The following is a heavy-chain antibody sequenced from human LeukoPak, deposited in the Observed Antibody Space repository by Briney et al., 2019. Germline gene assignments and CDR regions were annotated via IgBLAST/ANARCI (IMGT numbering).Heavy chain of an antibody. CDR2: IYTSGST. J-gene: IGHJ4*02. CDR1: GYSISSGYY. V-gene: IGHV4-38-2*02. Sequence: SETLSLTCTVSGYSISSGYYWGWIRQPPGKGLEWIGRIYTSGSTNYNPSLKSRVTMSVDTSKNQFSLKLSSVTAADTAVYYCARDIYYYDSSGSQTLDYWGQGTLVTVSS. D-gene: IGHD3-22*01. CDR3: ARDIYYYDSSGSQTLDY.